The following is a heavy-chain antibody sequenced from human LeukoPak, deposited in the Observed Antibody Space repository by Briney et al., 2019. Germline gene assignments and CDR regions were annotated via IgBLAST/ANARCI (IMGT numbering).Heavy chain of an antibody. J-gene: IGHJ4*02. CDR2: IIPILGIE. V-gene: IGHV1-69*04. D-gene: IGHD3-10*01. Sequence: SVKVSCKASGGTFSSYAISWVRQAPGQGLEWMGRIIPILGIENYAQKFQGRVTITANKSTSTAYMELSSLRSEDTAVYYCASGDGDYYGSGRYDYWGQGTLVTVSS. CDR3: ASGDGDYYGSGRYDY. CDR1: GGTFSSYA.